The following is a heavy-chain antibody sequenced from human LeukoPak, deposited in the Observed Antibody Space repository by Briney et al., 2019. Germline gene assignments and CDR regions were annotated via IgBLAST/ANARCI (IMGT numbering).Heavy chain of an antibody. CDR1: GFSLSTSEVG. D-gene: IGHD3-3*01. J-gene: IGHJ4*02. V-gene: IGHV2-5*04. CDR3: ARGRRSARSSLFDY. CDR2: IYWNDDE. Sequence: SGPTLVKPTQTLTLTCTFSGFSLSTSEVGVGWLRQDPGKALEWLALIYWNDDEYYSPSLKTRLTIIKDTSKNQVVLKMTNMDAVDRGTYYCARGRRSARSSLFDYWGQGTLVTVSS.